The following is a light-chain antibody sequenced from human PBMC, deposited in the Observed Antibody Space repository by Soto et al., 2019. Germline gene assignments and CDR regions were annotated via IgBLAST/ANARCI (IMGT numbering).Light chain of an antibody. CDR3: SSYTTSNTRQIV. Sequence: QSDLTRPPCVSGSPGPPITLSSTGTSSDVGGYNYVSWYQHHPGKAPKLIIYDVSNRPSGVSIRFSGSKSDNTASLTISGLQPEDEADYHCSSYTTSNTRQIVFGTGT. J-gene: IGLJ1*01. CDR1: SSDVGGYNY. CDR2: DVS. V-gene: IGLV2-14*03.